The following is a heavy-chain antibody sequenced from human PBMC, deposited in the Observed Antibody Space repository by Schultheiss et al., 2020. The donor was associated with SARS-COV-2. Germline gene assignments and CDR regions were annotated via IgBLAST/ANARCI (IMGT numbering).Heavy chain of an antibody. CDR1: GFTFSSYA. D-gene: IGHD3-10*01. J-gene: IGHJ1*01. CDR3: AREKGLSSGYFQH. CDR2: ISDSGGNT. V-gene: IGHV3-23*01. Sequence: GESLKISCAASGFTFSSYAMSWVRQAPGKGLEWVSAISDSGGNTYYADSVKGRFTISRNNSKNTLYLQMNSLRAEDTAVYYCAREKGLSSGYFQHWGQGTLVTVSS.